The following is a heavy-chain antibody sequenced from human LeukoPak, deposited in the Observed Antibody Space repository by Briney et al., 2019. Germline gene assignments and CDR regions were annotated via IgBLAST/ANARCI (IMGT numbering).Heavy chain of an antibody. D-gene: IGHD1-20*01. J-gene: IGHJ5*02. Sequence: PGRSLRLSCAASGFTFSSYAMHWVRQAPGKGLEWVAVISYDGSNKYYADSVKGRFTISRDNSKNTLYLQMNSLRAEDTAVYYCARDQHNWNDAWFDPRGQGTLVTVSS. CDR2: ISYDGSNK. CDR3: ARDQHNWNDAWFDP. CDR1: GFTFSSYA. V-gene: IGHV3-30-3*01.